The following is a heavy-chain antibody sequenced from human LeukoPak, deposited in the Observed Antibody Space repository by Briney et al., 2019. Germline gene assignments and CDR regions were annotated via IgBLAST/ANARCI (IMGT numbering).Heavy chain of an antibody. CDR2: IYYSGST. CDR3: ARAKVRGVIRGFDY. V-gene: IGHV4-39*07. Sequence: SETLSLTCTVSGGSISSSSYYWGWIRQPPGKGLEWIGSIYYSGSTYYNPSLKSRVTISVDTSKNQFSLKLSSVTAADTAVYYCARAKVRGVIRGFDYWGQGTLVTVSS. D-gene: IGHD3-10*01. J-gene: IGHJ4*02. CDR1: GGSISSSSYY.